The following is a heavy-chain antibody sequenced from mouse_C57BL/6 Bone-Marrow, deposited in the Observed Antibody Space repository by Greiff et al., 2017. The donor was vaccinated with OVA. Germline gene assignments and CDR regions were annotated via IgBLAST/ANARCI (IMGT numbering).Heavy chain of an antibody. J-gene: IGHJ2*01. CDR3: ARSYYSNPYFDY. CDR1: GYAFTNYL. CDR2: INPGSGGT. D-gene: IGHD2-5*01. V-gene: IGHV1-54*01. Sequence: VQLQQSGAELVRPGTSVKVSCKASGYAFTNYLIEWVKQRPGQGLEWIGVINPGSGGTNYNEKFKGKATLTADKSSSTDYMQLSSLTSEDSAVYFCARSYYSNPYFDYWGQGTTLTVSS.